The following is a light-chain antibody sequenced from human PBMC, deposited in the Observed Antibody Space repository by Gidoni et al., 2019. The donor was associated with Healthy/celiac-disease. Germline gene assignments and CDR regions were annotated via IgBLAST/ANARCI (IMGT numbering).Light chain of an antibody. V-gene: IGKV1-39*01. Sequence: DIQMTQSPSSLSPSVGDRVTITCRASQSISSYLNWYQQKPGKAPKLLIYAASSLQSGVPSRCGGSGSGTEVTLTISSRQPEDFATYYCQQSYSTLLITFXXXTRLEIK. J-gene: IGKJ5*01. CDR1: QSISSY. CDR3: QQSYSTLLIT. CDR2: AAS.